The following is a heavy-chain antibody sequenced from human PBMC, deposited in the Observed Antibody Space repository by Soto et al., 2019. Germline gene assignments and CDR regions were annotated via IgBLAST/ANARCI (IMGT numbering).Heavy chain of an antibody. CDR1: GFSLTTYGVG. V-gene: IGHV2-5*02. Sequence: QITLKESGPTLVKPTQTLTLTCTFSGFSLTTYGVGVGWIRQPPGKALEWLALIYRDDDKRYCPSLKSRLTITKNTSNNQVVLTMTNMVPVDTAAYFGAHRLTLNAAGDYGRFDYWGQGTLVTVSS. CDR3: AHRLTLNAAGDYGRFDY. CDR2: IYRDDDK. J-gene: IGHJ4*02. D-gene: IGHD4-17*01.